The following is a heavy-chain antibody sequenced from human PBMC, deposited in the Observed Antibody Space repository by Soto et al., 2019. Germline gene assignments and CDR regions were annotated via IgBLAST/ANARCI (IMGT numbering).Heavy chain of an antibody. CDR3: AKDKSLRYFDWSPYFDY. D-gene: IGHD3-9*01. Sequence: PGGSLRLSCAASGFTFDDYAMHWVRQAPGKGLEWVSGISWNSGSIGYADSVKGRFTISRDNAKNSLYLQMNSLRAEDTALYYCAKDKSLRYFDWSPYFDYWGQGTLVTVSS. J-gene: IGHJ4*02. CDR1: GFTFDDYA. CDR2: ISWNSGSI. V-gene: IGHV3-9*01.